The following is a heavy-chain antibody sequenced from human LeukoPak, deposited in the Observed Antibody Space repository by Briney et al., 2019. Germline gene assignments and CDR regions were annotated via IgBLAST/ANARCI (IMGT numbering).Heavy chain of an antibody. J-gene: IGHJ4*02. CDR1: GFTFSDYG. CDR3: TKEGCPMSATTERYSFDH. V-gene: IGHV3-30*18. D-gene: IGHD4-17*01. CDR2: ISNEGRVQ. Sequence: PGRSLRLSCAASGFTFSDYGMHWVRQAPGKGLEWVTVISNEGRVQHYADSVKGRFTISRDNSENTLSLQMNSLRADDTAVYYCTKEGCPMSATTERYSFDHWGRGTLVTVSS.